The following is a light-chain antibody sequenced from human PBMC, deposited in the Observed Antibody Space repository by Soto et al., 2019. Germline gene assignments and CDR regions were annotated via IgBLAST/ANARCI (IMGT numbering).Light chain of an antibody. CDR3: QQYGSSPLT. V-gene: IGKV3-20*01. J-gene: IGKJ4*01. Sequence: EIVLTQSPGTLSLSPGERATLSCRASQSVSSSYLAWYQQKPGQAPRLLIYGASSRATGIPDRFSGSGSGTDFTLTISRREPEDFAVYYCQQYGSSPLTFGGGTTGEIK. CDR2: GAS. CDR1: QSVSSSY.